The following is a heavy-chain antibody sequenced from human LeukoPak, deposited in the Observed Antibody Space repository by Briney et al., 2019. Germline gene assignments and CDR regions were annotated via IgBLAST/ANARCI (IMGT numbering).Heavy chain of an antibody. Sequence: PGGSLRLSCAASGFTFSSYSMNWVRQAPGKGLEWVSSISSSSSYIYYADSVKGRFTISRDNAKNSLYLQMNSLRAEDTAVYYYARDSSSSRDAFDIWGQGTMVTVSS. D-gene: IGHD6-13*01. V-gene: IGHV3-21*01. CDR1: GFTFSSYS. J-gene: IGHJ3*02. CDR2: ISSSSSYI. CDR3: ARDSSSSRDAFDI.